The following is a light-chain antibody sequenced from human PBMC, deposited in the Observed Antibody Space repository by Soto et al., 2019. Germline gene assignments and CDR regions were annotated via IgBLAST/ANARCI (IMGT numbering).Light chain of an antibody. V-gene: IGKV1-33*01. CDR2: DAS. CDR3: QQYDILFT. J-gene: IGKJ3*01. CDR1: QDISTY. Sequence: DIQMTQSPPSLSASVGDRVTISCQASQDISTYLNWYQQIPGKAPKLLIYDASKLEPGVPSRFSGSGSGTDFTLTISILQPEDIATYYCQQYDILFTFGPGTKVTIK.